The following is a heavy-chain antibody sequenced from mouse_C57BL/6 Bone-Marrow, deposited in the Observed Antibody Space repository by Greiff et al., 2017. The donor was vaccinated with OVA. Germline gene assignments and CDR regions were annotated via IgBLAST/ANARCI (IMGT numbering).Heavy chain of an antibody. J-gene: IGHJ4*01. D-gene: IGHD2-3*01. V-gene: IGHV5-9*04. Sequence: EVQGVESGGGLVKPGGSLKLSCAASGFTFSSYTMSWVRQTPEKRLEWVATISGGGGNTYYPDSVKGRFTISRDNAKNTLYLQMSSLRSEDTAVYYCARDGFYYYAMDYWGQGTSVTVSS. CDR3: ARDGFYYYAMDY. CDR1: GFTFSSYT. CDR2: ISGGGGNT.